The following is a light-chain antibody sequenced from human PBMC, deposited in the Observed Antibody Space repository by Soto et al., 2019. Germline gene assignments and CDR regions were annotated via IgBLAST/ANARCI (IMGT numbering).Light chain of an antibody. CDR2: GAS. Sequence: DIQMTQSPSSLSASVGDRVTDTCRASQSINKYLIWYQQQPGKAPNLLTYGASTLHSGVPSRFSGSGSGTNFTLTISGLQPDDFATYFCQQSYTAPRSFGQGTRVEVK. CDR3: QQSYTAPRS. CDR1: QSINKY. J-gene: IGKJ1*01. V-gene: IGKV1-39*01.